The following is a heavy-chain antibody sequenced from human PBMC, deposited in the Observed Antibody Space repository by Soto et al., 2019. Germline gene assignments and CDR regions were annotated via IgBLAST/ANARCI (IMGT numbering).Heavy chain of an antibody. Sequence: ASVKVSCKASGYTFTSYGISWVRQAPGQGLEWMGWISAYNGNTNYAQKLQGRVTMTTDTSTSTAYMELRSLRSDDTAVYYCAREHGAAAWWDWFDPWGQGTLVTVSS. CDR1: GYTFTSYG. D-gene: IGHD6-13*01. J-gene: IGHJ5*02. CDR3: AREHGAAAWWDWFDP. CDR2: ISAYNGNT. V-gene: IGHV1-18*01.